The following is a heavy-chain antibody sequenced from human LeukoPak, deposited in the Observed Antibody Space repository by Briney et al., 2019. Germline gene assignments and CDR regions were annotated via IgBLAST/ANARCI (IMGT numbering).Heavy chain of an antibody. J-gene: IGHJ4*02. V-gene: IGHV4-59*01. Sequence: SETLSLTCTVSGGSISSYYWSWIRQPPGKGLEWIGYIYYSGSTNYNPSLKSRVTMSVDTSKNQFSLKLSSVTAADTAVYYCARVSTSRQIDYWGQGTLVTVSS. CDR3: ARVSTSRQIDY. D-gene: IGHD2-2*01. CDR1: GGSISSYY. CDR2: IYYSGST.